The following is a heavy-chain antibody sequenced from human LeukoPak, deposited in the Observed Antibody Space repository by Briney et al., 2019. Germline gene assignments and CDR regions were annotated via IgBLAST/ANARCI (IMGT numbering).Heavy chain of an antibody. CDR2: RST. CDR3: ARHKYSSGWPPEGAFDI. J-gene: IGHJ3*02. CDR1: GYSISSGYY. D-gene: IGHD6-19*01. V-gene: IGHV4-38-2*02. Sequence: PSETLSLTCSVSGYSISSGYYWGWIRQPPGKGLEWIASRSTYYNPSLKSRVTISVDTSKNQFSLKLSSVTAADTAVYYCARHKYSSGWPPEGAFDIWGQGTMVTVSS.